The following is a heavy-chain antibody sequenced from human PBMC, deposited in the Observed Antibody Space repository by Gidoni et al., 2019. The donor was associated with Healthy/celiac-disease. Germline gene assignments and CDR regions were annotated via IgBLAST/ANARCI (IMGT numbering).Heavy chain of an antibody. D-gene: IGHD2-2*01. Sequence: QVQLQESGPGLVKPSETLSLTCAVSGYSISSGYYWGWIRQPPGKGLEWIGSIYHSGSTYYNPSLKSRVTISVDTSKNQFSLKLSSVTAADTAVYYCARLVVPWTFDIWGQGTMVTVSS. CDR2: IYHSGST. CDR3: ARLVVPWTFDI. V-gene: IGHV4-38-2*01. CDR1: GYSISSGYY. J-gene: IGHJ3*02.